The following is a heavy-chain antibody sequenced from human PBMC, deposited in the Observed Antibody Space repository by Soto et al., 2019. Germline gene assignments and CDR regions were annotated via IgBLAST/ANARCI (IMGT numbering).Heavy chain of an antibody. Sequence: PSQTLSLTCVISGDSVSSNSAAWNWIRQSPSRGLEWLGRTYYRSKWYNDYAVSVKSRITINPDTSKNQFSLQLNSVTPEDTAVNYCARVPGMAVAGSRGAYFGYWGQGTLVTVSS. J-gene: IGHJ4*02. CDR2: TYYRSKWYN. CDR3: ARVPGMAVAGSRGAYFGY. D-gene: IGHD6-19*01. V-gene: IGHV6-1*01. CDR1: GDSVSSNSAA.